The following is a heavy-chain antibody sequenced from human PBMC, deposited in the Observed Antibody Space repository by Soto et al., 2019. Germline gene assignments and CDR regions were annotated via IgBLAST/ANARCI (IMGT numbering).Heavy chain of an antibody. V-gene: IGHV1-18*01. D-gene: IGHD3-22*01. CDR1: GYTFNSYG. Sequence: VSSVKVSCKASGYTFNSYGITWVRQAPGQGLEWIGWISAYNGKTNYAQNLQGRVTMTTDTSTSTAHMELRSLIFDDTAVYFCARRPRDRAPDFWGQRTLVTVSS. CDR2: ISAYNGKT. CDR3: ARRPRDRAPDF. J-gene: IGHJ4*02.